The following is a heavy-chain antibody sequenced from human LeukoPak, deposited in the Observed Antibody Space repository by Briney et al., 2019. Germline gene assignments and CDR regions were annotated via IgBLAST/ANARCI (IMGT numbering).Heavy chain of an antibody. V-gene: IGHV1-8*01. Sequence: ASVKVSCKASGYTFTSYDINWVRQAPGQGLEWMGWMNPNSGNTGYAQKFQGRVTMTRNTSISTAYMELSSLRSEDTAVYYCARGQLKRWLQFYSFDYWGQGTLVTVSS. CDR2: MNPNSGNT. CDR3: ARGQLKRWLQFYSFDY. D-gene: IGHD5-24*01. CDR1: GYTFTSYD. J-gene: IGHJ4*02.